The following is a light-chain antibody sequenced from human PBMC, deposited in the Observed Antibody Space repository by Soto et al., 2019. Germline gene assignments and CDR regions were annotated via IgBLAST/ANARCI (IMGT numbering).Light chain of an antibody. CDR2: DVT. CDR1: SSDVGDYNY. J-gene: IGLJ1*01. Sequence: QSVLTQPRSVSGSPGQSVSIFCTGTSSDVGDYNYVSWYQQHPGKAPKVMIYDVTKRPPGVPDRFSGSKSGNTASLTISGLQSEDEADYYCSSYAGSSNVFGTGTKVTVL. CDR3: SSYAGSSNV. V-gene: IGLV2-11*01.